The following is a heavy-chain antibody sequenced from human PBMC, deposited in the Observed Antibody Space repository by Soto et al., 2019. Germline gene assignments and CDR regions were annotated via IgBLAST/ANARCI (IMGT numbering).Heavy chain of an antibody. CDR2: ISSSGNTI. CDR1: GFTFSDYY. Sequence: GGSLRLSCAASGFTFSDYYMSWIRQAPGKGLEWVSYISSSGNTIYYADSVKGRFTISRDNAKNSLYLQMNSLRAEDTAVYYCARVKERRGNWNYVAFDYWGQGTLVTVSS. V-gene: IGHV3-11*01. CDR3: ARVKERRGNWNYVAFDY. D-gene: IGHD1-7*01. J-gene: IGHJ4*02.